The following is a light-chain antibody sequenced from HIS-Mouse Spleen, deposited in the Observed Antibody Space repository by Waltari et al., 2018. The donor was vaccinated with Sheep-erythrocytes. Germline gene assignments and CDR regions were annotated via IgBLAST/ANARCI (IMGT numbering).Light chain of an antibody. CDR2: QDS. J-gene: IGLJ2*01. V-gene: IGLV3-1*01. CDR3: QAWDSSTVV. CDR1: VWVDNY. Sequence: SYELTQPPPVSVSPGQTASTTCSGVVWVDNYACWYQQKPGHAPVLVIYQDSKRPSGIPERFSGSNSGNTATLTISGTQAMDEADYYCQAWDSSTVVFGGGTKLTVL.